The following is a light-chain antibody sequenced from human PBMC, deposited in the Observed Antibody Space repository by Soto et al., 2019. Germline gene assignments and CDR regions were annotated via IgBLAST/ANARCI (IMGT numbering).Light chain of an antibody. J-gene: IGKJ4*01. CDR1: QTVRNNY. CDR2: DAS. V-gene: IGKV3-20*01. CDR3: QQFSSYPLT. Sequence: EFVLTQSPGTLSLSPWERATLSCRASQTVRNNYLAWYQQKPGQAPRLLTYDASSRATGIPDRFSGGGSGTDFTLTISRLEPEDFAVYYCQQFSSYPLTFGGGTRWIS.